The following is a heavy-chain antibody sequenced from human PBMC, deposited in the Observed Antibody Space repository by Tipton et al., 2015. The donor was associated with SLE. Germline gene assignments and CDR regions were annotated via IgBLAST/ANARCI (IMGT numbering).Heavy chain of an antibody. CDR2: IYYSGST. Sequence: TLSLTCTVSGGSISSSSYYWGWIRQPPGKGREWIGSIYYSGSTYYNPSLKSRVTISVDTSKNQFSLKLDSVTAADTAVYYCASQGTTFYYYYFGMAVWGQGTTV. J-gene: IGHJ6*02. CDR1: GGSISSSSYY. D-gene: IGHD2/OR15-2a*01. CDR3: ASQGTTFYYYYFGMAV. V-gene: IGHV4-39*07.